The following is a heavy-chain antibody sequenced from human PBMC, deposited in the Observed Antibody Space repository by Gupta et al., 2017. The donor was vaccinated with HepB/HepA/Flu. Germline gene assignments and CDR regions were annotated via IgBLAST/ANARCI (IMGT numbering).Heavy chain of an antibody. Sequence: EAPLLESGGGLPQPGGSLRLPRATSALTFCNSSLNLARQAPGKGLEWVSGISPSGGSTYYADSVKGRFTISRDNSENTLYLQMNSLRAEDTALYYCAKAAGSRYYYYFNYWGQGTLVTVSS. V-gene: IGHV3-23*01. D-gene: IGHD3-22*01. J-gene: IGHJ4*02. CDR3: AKAAGSRYYYYFNY. CDR2: ISPSGGST. CDR1: ALTFCNSS.